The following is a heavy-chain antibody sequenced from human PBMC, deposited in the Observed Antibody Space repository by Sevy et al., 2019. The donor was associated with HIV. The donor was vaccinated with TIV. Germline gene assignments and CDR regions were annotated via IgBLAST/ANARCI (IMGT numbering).Heavy chain of an antibody. D-gene: IGHD3-22*01. V-gene: IGHV3-23*01. CDR1: GFSFDSYG. Sequence: GGSLRLSCAVSGFSFDSYGMTWVRQAPGKGLEWVSGISGSGSRTYYADSVKGRFIISRDNSKNTLDLQMNSLRSEDKALYYCGKGGGGHYDPDEIGYYFYYYNMDVWGKGTTVTVSS. CDR2: ISGSGSRT. J-gene: IGHJ6*03. CDR3: GKGGGGHYDPDEIGYYFYYYNMDV.